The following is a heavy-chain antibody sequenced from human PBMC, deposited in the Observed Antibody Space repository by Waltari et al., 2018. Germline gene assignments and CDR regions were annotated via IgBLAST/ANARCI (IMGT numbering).Heavy chain of an antibody. CDR2: IWYDGSNK. CDR3: AKDVKVVVTAYAFDI. D-gene: IGHD3-22*01. V-gene: IGHV3-33*06. CDR1: GFTFSSYG. Sequence: QVQLVESGGGVVQPGRSLRLSCAASGFTFSSYGMHWVRQAPGKGLGWVAVIWYDGSNKYYADSVKGRFTISRDNSKNTLYLQMNSLRAEDTAVYYCAKDVKVVVTAYAFDIWGQGTMVTVSS. J-gene: IGHJ3*02.